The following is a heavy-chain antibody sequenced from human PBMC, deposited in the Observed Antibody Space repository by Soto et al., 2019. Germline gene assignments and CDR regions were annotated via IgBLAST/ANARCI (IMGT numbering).Heavy chain of an antibody. CDR3: AKGAWIQLWTPFDY. CDR1: GFTFSSYG. J-gene: IGHJ4*01. V-gene: IGHV3-30*18. D-gene: IGHD5-18*01. Sequence: GGSLRLSCAASGFTFSSYGMHWVRQAPGKGLEWVAVISYDGSNKYYADSVKGRFTISRDNSKNTLYLQMNSLRAEDTAVYYCAKGAWIQLWTPFDYWGHGTLVTVSS. CDR2: ISYDGSNK.